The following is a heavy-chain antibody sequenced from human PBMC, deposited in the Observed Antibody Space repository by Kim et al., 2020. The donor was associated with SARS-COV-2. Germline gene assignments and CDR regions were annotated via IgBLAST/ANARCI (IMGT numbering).Heavy chain of an antibody. CDR3: VKGRPLRYFDWYIPDFDY. D-gene: IGHD3-9*01. V-gene: IGHV3-64D*09. J-gene: IGHJ4*02. Sequence: GGSLRLSCSASGFTFSSYAMHWVRQAPGKGLDYVSAISSNGGSTYYADSVKGKFTISRDNSKNTLYLQMSSLRAEDTAVYYCVKGRPLRYFDWYIPDFDYWGQGALVTVSS. CDR2: ISSNGGST. CDR1: GFTFSSYA.